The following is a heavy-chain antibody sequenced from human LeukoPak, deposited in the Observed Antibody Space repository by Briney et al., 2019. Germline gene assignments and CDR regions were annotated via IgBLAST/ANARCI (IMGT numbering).Heavy chain of an antibody. J-gene: IGHJ4*02. CDR3: AKRCIVGPTSGYDY. CDR1: GFTFSIYT. Sequence: PGGSLRLSCSASGFTFSIYTMHWVRQAQGKGLEYVSAISSNGGSTYYAGSVKGRLTISRDNSKNTLYLQMNSLRAEDTAVYYCAKRCIVGPTSGYDYWGQGTLVSVSS. D-gene: IGHD1-26*01. CDR2: ISSNGGST. V-gene: IGHV3-64*04.